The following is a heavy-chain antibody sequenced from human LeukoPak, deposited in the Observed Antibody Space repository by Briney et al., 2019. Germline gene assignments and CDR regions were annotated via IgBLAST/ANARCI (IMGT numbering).Heavy chain of an antibody. V-gene: IGHV3-74*01. D-gene: IGHD5-18*01. J-gene: IGHJ4*02. CDR3: ARDAPGNTALDY. CDR2: INSDGSST. Sequence: GGSLRLSCAASGFTFSIYWMHWVRQPTGKGLVWVSRINSDGSSTSYAASVKGRFTISRDNAKNTLYLQMNSLRVEDTALYYCARDAPGNTALDYWGQGSLVTVSS. CDR1: GFTFSIYW.